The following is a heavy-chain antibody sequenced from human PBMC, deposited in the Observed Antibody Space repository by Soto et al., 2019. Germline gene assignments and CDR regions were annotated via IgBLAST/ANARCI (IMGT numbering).Heavy chain of an antibody. Sequence: GGSLRLSCAASGFTFSSYSMNWVRQAPGKGLEWVSSISSSSSYIYYADSVKGRFTISRDNAKNSLYLQMNSLRAEDTAVYYCAREGDYYDSSGYYGYWGQGTLVTVSS. CDR1: GFTFSSYS. CDR3: AREGDYYDSSGYYGY. V-gene: IGHV3-21*01. CDR2: ISSSSSYI. D-gene: IGHD3-22*01. J-gene: IGHJ4*02.